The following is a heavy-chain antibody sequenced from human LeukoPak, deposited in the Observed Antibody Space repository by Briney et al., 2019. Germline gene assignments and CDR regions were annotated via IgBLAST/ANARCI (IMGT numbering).Heavy chain of an antibody. Sequence: SETLSLTCTVSGASIRSTSYYWGWIRQPPGKGLEWIGTISYSGNTYYNPSLKSRVTISVDTSKNQFSLKLSSVTAADTAVYYCARVGGYCSSTSCLLDAFDIWGQGTMVTVSS. J-gene: IGHJ3*02. CDR1: GASIRSTSYY. CDR2: ISYSGNT. CDR3: ARVGGYCSSTSCLLDAFDI. D-gene: IGHD2-2*01. V-gene: IGHV4-39*07.